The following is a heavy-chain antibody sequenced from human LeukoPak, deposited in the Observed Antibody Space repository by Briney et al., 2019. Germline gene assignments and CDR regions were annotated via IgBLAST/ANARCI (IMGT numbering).Heavy chain of an antibody. V-gene: IGHV4-30-4*01. CDR2: IYYSGST. CDR1: GGSISSGDYY. Sequence: SETLSLTCAVSGGSISSGDYYWSWIRQPPGKGLEWIGYIYYSGSTYYNPSLKSRVTISVDTSKNQFSLKLSSVTAADTAVYYCALSGYDDNYFDYWGQGTLVTVSS. D-gene: IGHD5-12*01. J-gene: IGHJ4*02. CDR3: ALSGYDDNYFDY.